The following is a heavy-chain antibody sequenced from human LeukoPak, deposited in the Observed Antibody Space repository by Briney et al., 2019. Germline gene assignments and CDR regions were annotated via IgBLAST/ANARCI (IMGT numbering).Heavy chain of an antibody. CDR2: INPNSGGT. CDR1: GYTFTGYY. Sequence: GASVKVSCKASGYTFTGYYMHWVRQAPGQGLEWMGWINPNSGGTNYAQKFQGRVTMTRDTSICTAYMELSRLRSDDTAVYYCARDLAPYSSSWYDAWCAFDIWGQGTMVTVSS. J-gene: IGHJ3*02. CDR3: ARDLAPYSSSWYDAWCAFDI. V-gene: IGHV1-2*02. D-gene: IGHD6-13*01.